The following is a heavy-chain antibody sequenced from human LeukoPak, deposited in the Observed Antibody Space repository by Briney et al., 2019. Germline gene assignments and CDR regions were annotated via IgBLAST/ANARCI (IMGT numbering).Heavy chain of an antibody. CDR2: IGFSTTYI. CDR1: AFTFSSHT. V-gene: IGHV3-21*01. J-gene: IGHJ3*02. CDR3: ARDINSVAFDM. Sequence: GGSLRLSCAGSAFTFSSHTINWVRQAPGRGLEWVSCIGFSTTYIHYADSVKGRFTVTRDNAKGSVSLQMDSLRAEDTAVYYCARDINSVAFDMWGQGTVVTVSS. D-gene: IGHD1-1*01.